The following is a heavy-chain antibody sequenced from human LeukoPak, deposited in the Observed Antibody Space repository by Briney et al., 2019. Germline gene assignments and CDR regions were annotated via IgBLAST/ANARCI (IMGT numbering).Heavy chain of an antibody. J-gene: IGHJ5*01. Sequence: AGGSLRLSCAAPRFTFSIYAMSWLRQPPGKGLEWVSNINSNGGTTSYAAPVRGRFTLSRDNSKNTLYLQVNTLRADDTATYYCAKPISGGLAVTADWFHPWGQGTLIVVSS. CDR3: AKPISGGLAVTADWFHP. CDR2: INSNGGTT. V-gene: IGHV3-23*01. D-gene: IGHD6-19*01. CDR1: RFTFSIYA.